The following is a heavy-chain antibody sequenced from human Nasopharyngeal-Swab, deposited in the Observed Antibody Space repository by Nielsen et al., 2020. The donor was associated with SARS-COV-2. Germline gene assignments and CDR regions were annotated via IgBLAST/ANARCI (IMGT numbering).Heavy chain of an antibody. D-gene: IGHD2-2*01. V-gene: IGHV3-23*01. Sequence: WIRQPPGKGLEWVSGISGSGGSTSYADSVKGRFTISRDNSKNTPYVQMNSLRAEDTAVYYCAKDEYIVVVPAALRLDYWGQGTLVTVSS. CDR2: ISGSGGST. J-gene: IGHJ4*02. CDR3: AKDEYIVVVPAALRLDY.